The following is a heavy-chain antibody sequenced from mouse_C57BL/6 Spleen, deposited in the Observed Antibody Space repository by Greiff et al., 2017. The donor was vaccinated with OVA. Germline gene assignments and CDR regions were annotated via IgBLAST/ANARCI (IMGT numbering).Heavy chain of an antibody. CDR2: IDPSDSYT. D-gene: IGHD2-3*01. V-gene: IGHV1-50*01. J-gene: IGHJ2*01. Sequence: QVQLQQPGAELVKPGASVKLSCKASGYTFTSYWMQWVKQRPGQGLEWIGEIDPSDSYTNYNQKFKGKATLTVDTSSSTAYMQLSSLTSEDSAVYYCARSYDGLLRGYFDYWGQGTTLTVSS. CDR1: GYTFTSYW. CDR3: ARSYDGLLRGYFDY.